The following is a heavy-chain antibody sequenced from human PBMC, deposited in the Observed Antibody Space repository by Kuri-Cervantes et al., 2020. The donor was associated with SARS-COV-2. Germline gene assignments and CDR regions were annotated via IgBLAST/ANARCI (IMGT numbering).Heavy chain of an antibody. J-gene: IGHJ4*02. CDR2: ISSSSTI. CDR3: ARDGGIAVAAHFDY. CDR1: GFTFSDYY. V-gene: IGHV3-69-1*01. Sequence: GESLKISCAASGFTFSDYYMNWVRQAPGKGLEWVSSISSSSTIYYADSVKGRFTISRDNAKNPLYLQMNSLRAEDTAVYYCARDGGIAVAAHFDYWGQGTLVTVSS. D-gene: IGHD6-19*01.